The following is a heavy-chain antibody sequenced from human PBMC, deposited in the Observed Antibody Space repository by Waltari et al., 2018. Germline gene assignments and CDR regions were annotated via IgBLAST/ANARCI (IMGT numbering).Heavy chain of an antibody. J-gene: IGHJ3*02. CDR3: ASGGFDI. D-gene: IGHD3-3*01. Sequence: RQPQGKGREWVANIKQDGSEKYYVDSGKGRFTISRDNAKNALYLQMNSLRAEDTAVYYCASGGFDIWGQGTMVTVSS. V-gene: IGHV3-7*01. CDR2: IKQDGSEK.